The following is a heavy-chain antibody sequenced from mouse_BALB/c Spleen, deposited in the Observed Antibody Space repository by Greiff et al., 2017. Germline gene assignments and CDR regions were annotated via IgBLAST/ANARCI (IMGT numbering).Heavy chain of an antibody. V-gene: IGHV5-6-5*01. D-gene: IGHD2-1*01. Sequence: EVKLVESGGGLVKPGGSLKLSCAASGFTFSSYAMSWVRQTPEKRLEWVASISSGGSTYYPDSVKGRFTISRDNARNILYLQMSSLRSEDTAMYYCAREATMGYYFDYWGQGTTLTVSS. CDR2: ISSGGST. J-gene: IGHJ2*01. CDR1: GFTFSSYA. CDR3: AREATMGYYFDY.